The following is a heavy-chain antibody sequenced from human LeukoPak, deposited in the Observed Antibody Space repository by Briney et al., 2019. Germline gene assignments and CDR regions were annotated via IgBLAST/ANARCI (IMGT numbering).Heavy chain of an antibody. Sequence: PSETLSLTCTVSGGSIINYYWTWIRQPPGKGLEWIGSIYYSGSTYYNPSLKSRVTISVDTSKNQFSLKLSSVTAADTAVYYCARSDSSGHYYYYWGQGTLVTVSS. CDR1: GGSIINYY. J-gene: IGHJ4*02. V-gene: IGHV4-39*07. D-gene: IGHD3-22*01. CDR3: ARSDSSGHYYYY. CDR2: IYYSGST.